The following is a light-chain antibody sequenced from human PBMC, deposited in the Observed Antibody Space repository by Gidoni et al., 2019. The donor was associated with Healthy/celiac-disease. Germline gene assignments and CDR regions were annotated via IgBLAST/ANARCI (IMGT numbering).Light chain of an antibody. CDR2: WAS. Sequence: DIVMTQSPASLAVSLGERATINCKSSQRVLYSPNNKNYLAWYQQKPGQPPKLLIYWASTRESGVPDRFSGSGSGTDFTLTISSLQAEDVAVYYCQQYYSTPWTFGQGTKVEIK. V-gene: IGKV4-1*01. CDR3: QQYYSTPWT. CDR1: QRVLYSPNNKNY. J-gene: IGKJ1*01.